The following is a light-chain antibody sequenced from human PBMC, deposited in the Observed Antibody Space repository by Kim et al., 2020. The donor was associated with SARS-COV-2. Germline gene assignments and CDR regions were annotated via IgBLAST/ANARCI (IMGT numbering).Light chain of an antibody. CDR3: QQYGTTPLVS. CDR2: ATS. Sequence: EIVLTQSPGTLPLSPGEGATLSRRASQSVSSNHLAWYQHKPGQAPRVLIYATSDRAAGIPDRFSGSGSGTDFTLTIRRLEPEDFAVYYCQQYGTTPLVSFGPGTKVDIK. CDR1: QSVSSNH. V-gene: IGKV3-20*01. J-gene: IGKJ3*01.